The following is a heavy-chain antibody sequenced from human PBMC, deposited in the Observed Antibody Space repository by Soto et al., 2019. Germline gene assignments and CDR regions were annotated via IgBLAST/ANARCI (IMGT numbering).Heavy chain of an antibody. CDR1: GFTFSSYG. D-gene: IGHD3-10*01. Sequence: GGSLRLSCAASGFTFSSYGMHWVRQAPGKGLEWVAVISYDGSNKYYADSVEGRFTISRDNSKNTLYLQMNSLRAEDTAVYYCAKAGESYYGSGSYYLPDYWGQGTLVTVSS. CDR3: AKAGESYYGSGSYYLPDY. V-gene: IGHV3-30*18. J-gene: IGHJ4*02. CDR2: ISYDGSNK.